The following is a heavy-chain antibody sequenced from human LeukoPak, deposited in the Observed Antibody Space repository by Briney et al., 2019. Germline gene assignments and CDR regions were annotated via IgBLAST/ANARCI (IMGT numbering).Heavy chain of an antibody. Sequence: ASVKVSCKTSGYTVTGYYIHWVRQAPGQGLEWMGWITPNSDGTDYAQKFQGRVTMTRDTSITTAYMELSSLRSDDTAVYYCARVEGPSIFGVVDYWGQGTLVTVSS. CDR3: ARVEGPSIFGVVDY. CDR2: ITPNSDGT. V-gene: IGHV1-2*02. J-gene: IGHJ4*02. CDR1: GYTVTGYY. D-gene: IGHD3-3*02.